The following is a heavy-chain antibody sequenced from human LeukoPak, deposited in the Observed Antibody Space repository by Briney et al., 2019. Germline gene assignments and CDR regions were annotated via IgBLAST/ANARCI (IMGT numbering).Heavy chain of an antibody. Sequence: KSGGSLRLSCAGSGFTFNTYNMNWVRQAPGKGLEWVSSISSSSSYIYYADSVKGRFTISRDNAKNSLYLQMNSLRAEDTAVYYCARVRYFDWLPTPGLIDYWGQGTLVTVSS. J-gene: IGHJ4*02. CDR1: GFTFNTYN. V-gene: IGHV3-21*01. D-gene: IGHD3-9*01. CDR3: ARVRYFDWLPTPGLIDY. CDR2: ISSSSSYI.